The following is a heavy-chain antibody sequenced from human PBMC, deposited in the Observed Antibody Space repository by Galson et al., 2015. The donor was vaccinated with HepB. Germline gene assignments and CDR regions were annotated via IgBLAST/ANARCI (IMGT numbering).Heavy chain of an antibody. CDR3: ARHRGRYCSSTSCLKNFDY. CDR2: IDPSDSYT. D-gene: IGHD2-2*01. J-gene: IGHJ4*02. V-gene: IGHV5-10-1*01. Sequence: QSGAEVKKPGESLRISFRGSGYSFTSYWISWVRQMPGKGLEWMGRIDPSDSYTNYSPSFQGHVTISADKSISTAYLQWSSLKASDTAMYYCARHRGRYCSSTSCLKNFDYWGQGTLVTVSS. CDR1: GYSFTSYW.